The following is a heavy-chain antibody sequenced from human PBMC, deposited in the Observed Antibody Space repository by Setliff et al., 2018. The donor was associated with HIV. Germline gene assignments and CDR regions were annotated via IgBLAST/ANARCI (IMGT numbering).Heavy chain of an antibody. D-gene: IGHD5-12*01. CDR2: IYYSGST. V-gene: IGHV4-39*07. J-gene: IGHJ6*02. Sequence: SETLSLTCTVSGGSISSSSYYWGWIRQPPGKGLEWIGNIYYSGSTYYNPSLKSRVTISVDTSENQFSLKVRYVTAADTAIYYCAREIWGQVAHVPYGMDVWGQGTTVTVSS. CDR1: GGSISSSSYY. CDR3: AREIWGQVAHVPYGMDV.